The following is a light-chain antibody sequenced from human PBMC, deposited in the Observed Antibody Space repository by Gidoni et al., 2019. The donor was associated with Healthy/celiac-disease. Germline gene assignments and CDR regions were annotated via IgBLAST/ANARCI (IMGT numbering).Light chain of an antibody. CDR2: AAS. J-gene: IGKJ4*01. CDR1: QSISSY. V-gene: IGKV1-39*01. CDR3: QQSYSTVLT. Sequence: DIQMPQSPSSMSASVGDRVTITCRARQSISSYVNWYQQTPGKAPKLLIYAASSLQSGVPSWFSGSGSGTDFTLTISRLQPEDFATYYCQQSYSTVLTFGGGTKVEIK.